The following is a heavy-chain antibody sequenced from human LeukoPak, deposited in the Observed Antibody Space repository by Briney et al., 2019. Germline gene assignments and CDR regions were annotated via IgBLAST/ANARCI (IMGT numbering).Heavy chain of an antibody. CDR2: TYYRSKWYN. Sequence: SQTLSLTCALSGDSFSSKSTAWNWFRQSPSRGLEGRGRTYYRSKWYNDYAVSVKSRITINPDTSKNQFSLQLNSVTPEDTAVYYCARDYRSSGWYPFDYWGQGTLVTVSS. V-gene: IGHV6-1*01. CDR1: GDSFSSKSTA. D-gene: IGHD6-19*01. CDR3: ARDYRSSGWYPFDY. J-gene: IGHJ4*02.